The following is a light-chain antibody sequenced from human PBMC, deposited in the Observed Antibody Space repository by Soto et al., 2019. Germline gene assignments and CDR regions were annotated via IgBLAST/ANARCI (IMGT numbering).Light chain of an antibody. V-gene: IGLV2-8*01. CDR3: SSYAGSSNV. J-gene: IGLJ1*01. Sequence: QSALTQPPSAAWSPGHSVAIACTGTSSDVGGYNYVSWYQQHPGKAPKLMIYEVNKRPSGVPDRFSGSKSGNTASLTVSGLQAADEADYYCSSYAGSSNVFGTGTKVTVL. CDR2: EVN. CDR1: SSDVGGYNY.